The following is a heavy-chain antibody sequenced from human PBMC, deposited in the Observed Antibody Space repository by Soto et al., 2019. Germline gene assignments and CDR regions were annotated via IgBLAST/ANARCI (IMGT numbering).Heavy chain of an antibody. V-gene: IGHV4-4*02. CDR1: GGSISSSNW. Sequence: PSETLSLTCAVSGGSISSSNWWSWVRQPPGKGLEWIGEIYHSGSTNYSPSLKSRVTISVDKSKNQFSLKLSSVTAADTAVYYCARDLSIAAAGYYGMDVWGQGTTVTVSS. CDR3: ARDLSIAAAGYYGMDV. D-gene: IGHD6-13*01. CDR2: IYHSGST. J-gene: IGHJ6*02.